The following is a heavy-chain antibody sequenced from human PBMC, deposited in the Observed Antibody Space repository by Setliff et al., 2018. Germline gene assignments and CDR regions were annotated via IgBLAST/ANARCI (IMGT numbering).Heavy chain of an antibody. CDR2: INPSGGST. CDR3: ARAGNYNFWSGYRHYYYYGMDV. J-gene: IGHJ6*02. V-gene: IGHV1-46*01. CDR1: GYTFTSYY. D-gene: IGHD3-3*01. Sequence: GASVKVSCKASGYTFTSYYMHWVRQAPGQGLEWMGIINPSGGSTSYAQKFQGRVTMTRDTSMSTVYMELSSLRSEDTAVYYCARAGNYNFWSGYRHYYYYGMDVWGQGTTVTSP.